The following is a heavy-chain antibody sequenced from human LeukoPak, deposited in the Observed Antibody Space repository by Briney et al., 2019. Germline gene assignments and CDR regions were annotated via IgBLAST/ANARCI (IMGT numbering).Heavy chain of an antibody. CDR1: GFTFDDYA. J-gene: IGHJ6*02. D-gene: IGHD6-13*01. Sequence: PGRSLRLSCAASGFTFDDYAMHWVRQAPGKGLEWVSGISWNSGSIGYADSVKGQFTISRDNAKNSLYLQMNSLRAEDTALYYCAKDAYSSSWPYYYYYYGMDVWGQGTTVTVSS. CDR2: ISWNSGSI. V-gene: IGHV3-9*01. CDR3: AKDAYSSSWPYYYYYYGMDV.